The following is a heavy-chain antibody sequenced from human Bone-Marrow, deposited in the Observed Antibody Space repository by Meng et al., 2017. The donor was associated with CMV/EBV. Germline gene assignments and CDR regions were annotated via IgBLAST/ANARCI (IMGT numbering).Heavy chain of an antibody. CDR3: ARGAYDFWSGYRYYGMDV. D-gene: IGHD3-3*01. Sequence: SETLSLTCTVSGGSISSYYWSWIRQPPGKGLEWIGYIYYSGSTNYNPSLKSRVTISVDTSKNQFSLKLSSVTAADTAVYYCARGAYDFWSGYRYYGMDVWGQGTTVPSP. V-gene: IGHV4-59*01. CDR2: IYYSGST. CDR1: GGSISSYY. J-gene: IGHJ6*02.